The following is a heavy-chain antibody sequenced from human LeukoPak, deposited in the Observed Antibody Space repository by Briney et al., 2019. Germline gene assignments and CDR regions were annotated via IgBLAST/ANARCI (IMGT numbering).Heavy chain of an antibody. D-gene: IGHD4-23*01. CDR1: GFTFSTYG. CDR3: ASDRGYYGGYRDFDS. CDR2: IWYDGSKK. J-gene: IGHJ4*02. V-gene: IGHV3-33*01. Sequence: GGSLRLSCAASGFTFSTYGMHWVRQAPGKGLAWVAVIWYDGSKKYYADSVKGRFTISRDNSKNTLYLQMDSLRAEDTAVYFCASDRGYYGGYRDFDSWGQGTLVTVSS.